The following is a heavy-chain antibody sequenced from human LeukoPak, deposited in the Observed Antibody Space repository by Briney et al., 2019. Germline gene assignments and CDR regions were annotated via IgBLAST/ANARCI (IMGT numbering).Heavy chain of an antibody. V-gene: IGHV3-33*01. D-gene: IGHD3-22*01. CDR1: GFTFSIYG. CDR3: ARAQDYDSSGYVDAFDM. J-gene: IGHJ3*02. Sequence: PGGSLQLSCASSGFTFSIYGMHWVRQAPGKGLEWVAVIWYDGSKKYYADSVKSRFTISRDNSKNTLYLQMNSLRVEDTAVYYCARAQDYDSSGYVDAFDMWGRGTMVSVSS. CDR2: IWYDGSKK.